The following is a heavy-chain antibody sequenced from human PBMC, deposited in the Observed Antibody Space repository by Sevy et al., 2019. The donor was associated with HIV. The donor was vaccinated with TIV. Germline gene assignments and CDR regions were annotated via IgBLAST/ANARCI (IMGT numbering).Heavy chain of an antibody. D-gene: IGHD5-18*01. CDR3: ARESGYSYGYGDAFDI. V-gene: IGHV4-4*02. CDR2: IYHSRST. Sequence: SETLSLTCAVSGGSISSSNWWSWVRQPPGKGLEWIGEIYHSRSTNYNPSLKSRVTISVDKSKNQFSLKLSSVTAADTAVYYCARESGYSYGYGDAFDIWGQGTMVTVSS. CDR1: GGSISSSNW. J-gene: IGHJ3*02.